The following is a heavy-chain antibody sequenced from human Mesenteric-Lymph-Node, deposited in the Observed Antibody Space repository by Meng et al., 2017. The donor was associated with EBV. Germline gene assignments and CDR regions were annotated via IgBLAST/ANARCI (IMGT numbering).Heavy chain of an antibody. D-gene: IGHD6-13*01. V-gene: IGHV1-18*01. CDR2: ISPYNDNT. CDR1: GYTFTTHG. CDR3: ARSFAAAAKFDY. Sequence: QVNLGESGVEVSKPGASVKVSCKASGYTFTTHGISWVRQAPGQGLEWMGWISPYNDNTNSAQKFQGRVTMTIDTSTRTAYLELRSLRADDTAMYYCARSFAAAAKFDYWGQGTLVTVSS. J-gene: IGHJ4*02.